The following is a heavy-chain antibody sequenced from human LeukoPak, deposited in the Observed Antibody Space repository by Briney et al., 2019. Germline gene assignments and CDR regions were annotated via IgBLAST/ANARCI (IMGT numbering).Heavy chain of an antibody. CDR3: ARVVSAGGKQWVVLVAFDI. D-gene: IGHD6-19*01. V-gene: IGHV3-21*01. CDR2: ISSSSSYI. CDR1: GFTFSSYC. Sequence: GGSLSLPCAPSGFTFSSYCMKWVRQAPGRGLEWVSSISSSSSYIYYVDSVKGRFTISSDNAKISLYVQMNGRRAEDRAVYYCARVVSAGGKQWVVLVAFDIWGQGTMVSVSS. J-gene: IGHJ3*02.